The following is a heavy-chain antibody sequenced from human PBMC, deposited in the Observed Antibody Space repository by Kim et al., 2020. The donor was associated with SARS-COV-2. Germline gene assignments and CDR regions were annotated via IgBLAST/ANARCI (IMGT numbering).Heavy chain of an antibody. CDR3: ARDAAASLAGDTYFDS. D-gene: IGHD4-17*01. Sequence: ASVKVSCKASGYTFIDYSITWVRQAPGQGLEWMGWSSTYNDKTNYAQKFQGRVAMTTDTSTSTAYMELRSLNSDDTAIYYCARDAAASLAGDTYFDSWGQGTLVTVSS. J-gene: IGHJ4*02. CDR1: GYTFIDYS. V-gene: IGHV1-18*01. CDR2: SSTYNDKT.